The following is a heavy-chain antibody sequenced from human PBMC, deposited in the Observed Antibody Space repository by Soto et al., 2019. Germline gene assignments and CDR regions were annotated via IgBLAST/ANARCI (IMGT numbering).Heavy chain of an antibody. CDR1: GYTFTGYD. CDR3: EGEKVGTTRIEF. D-gene: IGHD1-26*01. J-gene: IGHJ4*02. CDR2: MNPSSGNT. Sequence: QAQLVQSGAEVQKPGASVRVSCKASGYTFTGYDINWARQATGQGLEWMGWMNPSSGNTGYAQHYQCRVTMTRDNAITTAYMELTSLRDDDAAVYYWEGEKVGTTRIEFWGKGTLVTVSS. V-gene: IGHV1-8*01.